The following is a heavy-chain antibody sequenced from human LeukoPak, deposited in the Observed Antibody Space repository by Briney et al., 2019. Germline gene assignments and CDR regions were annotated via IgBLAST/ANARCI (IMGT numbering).Heavy chain of an antibody. V-gene: IGHV1-18*01. J-gene: IGHJ6*03. CDR3: ARDSSGWYDYYYYYMDV. D-gene: IGHD6-19*01. CDR2: ISAYNGNT. CDR1: GYTFTSYG. Sequence: ASVKVSCKASGYTFTSYGIIWVRQAPGQGLEWMGWISAYNGNTNYAQKLQGRVTMTTDTSTSTAYMELRSLRSDDTAVYYCARDSSGWYDYYYYYMDVWGKGTTVTVSS.